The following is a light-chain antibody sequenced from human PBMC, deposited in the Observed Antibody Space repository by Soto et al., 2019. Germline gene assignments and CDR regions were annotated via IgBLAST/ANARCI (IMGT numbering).Light chain of an antibody. Sequence: EIVLTQSPATLSFSPGERATLSCRASQSVSSYLAWYQQKPGQAPRLLIYDASNRATDIPARFSGSGSGTDFTLTISSLDPEDFAVYYCQQRSNWTSFTFGPGTKVDIK. CDR1: QSVSSY. J-gene: IGKJ3*01. CDR3: QQRSNWTSFT. V-gene: IGKV3-11*01. CDR2: DAS.